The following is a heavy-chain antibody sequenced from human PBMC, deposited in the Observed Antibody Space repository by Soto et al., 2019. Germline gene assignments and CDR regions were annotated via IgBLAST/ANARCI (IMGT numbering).Heavy chain of an antibody. CDR3: ANKFPGGGGATWDY. J-gene: IGHJ4*02. CDR2: ISYDGNNI. D-gene: IGHD1-26*01. Sequence: QVQLVESGGGVVQPGRSLRLSCVASGFTFSIYGMHWVRQAPGKGLEWVAVISYDGNNIYYSDSVKGRFTISRDNSKNTLYLQMNRLRPEDTAMYYCANKFPGGGGATWDYWGQGTLVTVSS. CDR1: GFTFSIYG. V-gene: IGHV3-30*18.